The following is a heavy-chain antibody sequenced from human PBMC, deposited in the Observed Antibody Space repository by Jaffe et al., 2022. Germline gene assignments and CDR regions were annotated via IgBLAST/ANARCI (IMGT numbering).Heavy chain of an antibody. CDR2: INEDGSEK. CDR1: GFTFGDYS. V-gene: IGHV3-7*05. D-gene: IGHD3-9*01. Sequence: EVQLLESGGGLVQPGGSLRLSCGVSGFTFGDYSMSWVRQTPEKGLECVAKINEDGSEKYYVDYVQGRFTISRDNAQNLLYLQMNRLRAEDTSVYYCARDSRRYFDWVTQGRGYYFDYWGQGALVTVSA. J-gene: IGHJ4*02. CDR3: ARDSRRYFDWVTQGRGYYFDY.